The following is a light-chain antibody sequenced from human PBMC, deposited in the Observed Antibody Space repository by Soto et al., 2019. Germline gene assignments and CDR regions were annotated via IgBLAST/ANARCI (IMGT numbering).Light chain of an antibody. Sequence: QSALTQPASVSGSPVQSITISCTGTRSDVGGYNYVSWYQQHPGKAHNVMIYEVTYRHAGVSNRFSGSKSGNTTYLTISGLQAEDEADYYCTSYTSSITYVFGTGTKVTVL. J-gene: IGLJ1*01. CDR1: RSDVGGYNY. CDR2: EVT. CDR3: TSYTSSITYV. V-gene: IGLV2-14*03.